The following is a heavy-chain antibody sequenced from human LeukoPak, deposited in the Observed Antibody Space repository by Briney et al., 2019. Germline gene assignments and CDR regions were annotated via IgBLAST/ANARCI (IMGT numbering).Heavy chain of an antibody. J-gene: IGHJ6*03. D-gene: IGHD5-18*01. V-gene: IGHV4-30-2*02. Sequence: PSQTLSLTCAVSGGSISSGGYSWSWIRQPPGKGLEWIGYIYDSGSTYYNPSLKSRVTISLDRSKNQFSLKPSSVTAADTAVYYCARTVNTAFAYYYYYMDVWGKGATVTVSS. CDR1: GGSISSGGYS. CDR3: ARTVNTAFAYYYYYMDV. CDR2: IYDSGST.